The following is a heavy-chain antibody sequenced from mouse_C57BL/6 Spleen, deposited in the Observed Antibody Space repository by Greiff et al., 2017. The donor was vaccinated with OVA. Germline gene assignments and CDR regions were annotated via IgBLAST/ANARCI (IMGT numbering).Heavy chain of an antibody. V-gene: IGHV5-17*01. CDR3: ALTAQATSSYAMDY. CDR1: GFTFSDYG. J-gene: IGHJ4*01. Sequence: DVQLVESGGGLVKPGGSLKLSCAASGFTFSDYGMHWVRQAPEKGLEWVAYISSGSSTIYYADTVKGRFTISRDNAKNTLFLQMTSLRSEDTAMYYCALTAQATSSYAMDYWGQGTSVTVSS. D-gene: IGHD3-2*02. CDR2: ISSGSSTI.